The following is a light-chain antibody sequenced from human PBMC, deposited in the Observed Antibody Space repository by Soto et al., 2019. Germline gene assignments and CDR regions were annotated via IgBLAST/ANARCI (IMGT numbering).Light chain of an antibody. CDR1: QSVSSSY. CDR3: RQYGRLLGE. CDR2: GAS. Sequence: EIVLTQSPGTLSLSPGERATLSCRASQSVSSSYLAWYQQKPGQAPRLLIYGASSRATGIPDRFSGSGSGTGFDVTLRGMERGGVVVFYLRQYGRLLGELGGG. J-gene: IGKJ4*02. V-gene: IGKV3-20*01.